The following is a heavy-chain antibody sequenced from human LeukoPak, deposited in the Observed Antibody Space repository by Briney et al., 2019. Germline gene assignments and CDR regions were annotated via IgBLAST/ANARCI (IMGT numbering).Heavy chain of an antibody. J-gene: IGHJ4*02. CDR3: AKDGEWELPFD. CDR2: ISYDGTNK. D-gene: IGHD1-26*01. CDR1: GFTFSSYG. V-gene: IGHV3-30*18. Sequence: GGSLRLSCAASGFTFSSYGMHWVRQAPGKGLEWVAVISYDGTNKDYSDSVKGRFTISRDNPKNTLYLQMNSLRPEDTAVYYCAKDGEWELPFDWGQGTLVTVSS.